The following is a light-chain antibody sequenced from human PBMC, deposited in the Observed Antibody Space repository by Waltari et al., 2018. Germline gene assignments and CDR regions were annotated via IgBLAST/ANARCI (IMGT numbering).Light chain of an antibody. V-gene: IGKV3-15*01. CDR1: QSVTSN. Sequence: EIVMTQSPATLSVSPGERATLFCRASQSVTSNLAWYQQNPGQAPKLLIFGASTRATGVPVRFSGSGSGTEFTLTISSLQSEDFAVYYCQQYNEWPRAFGQGTKVEIK. J-gene: IGKJ1*01. CDR2: GAS. CDR3: QQYNEWPRA.